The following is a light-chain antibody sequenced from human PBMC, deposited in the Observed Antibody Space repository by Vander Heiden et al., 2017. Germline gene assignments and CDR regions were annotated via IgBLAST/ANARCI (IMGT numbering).Light chain of an antibody. CDR3: SSYAGGNNVV. V-gene: IGLV2-8*01. CDR1: SSDVGGYNY. Sequence: QSALTQPPSPSGSPGQSVTISCTGTSSDVGGYNYVSWYRQHPGKAPKLMIYEVSKRPSGVPDRFSGSKSGNTASLTVSGLQAEDEADYYCSSYAGGNNVVFGGGTKLTVL. J-gene: IGLJ2*01. CDR2: EVS.